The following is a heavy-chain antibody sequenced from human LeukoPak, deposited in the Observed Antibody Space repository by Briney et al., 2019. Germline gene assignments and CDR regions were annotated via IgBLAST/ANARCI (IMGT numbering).Heavy chain of an antibody. Sequence: SGGSLRLSCAASGFTFSSYRMNWVRQAPGKGLEWVSSISSSSSYIYYADSVKGRFTISRDNAKNSLYLQMNSLRAEDTAVYYCARDKDTAMVGDLIDYWGQGTLVTVSS. CDR3: ARDKDTAMVGDLIDY. CDR2: ISSSSSYI. CDR1: GFTFSSYR. J-gene: IGHJ4*02. V-gene: IGHV3-21*01. D-gene: IGHD5-18*01.